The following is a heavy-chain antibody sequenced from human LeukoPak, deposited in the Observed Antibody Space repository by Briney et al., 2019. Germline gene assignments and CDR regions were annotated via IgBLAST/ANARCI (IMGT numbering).Heavy chain of an antibody. Sequence: SQTLSLTCTVSGGSISSGSYYWSWIRQSAGKGLEWIGRIYTSGSTNYNPSLKSRVTISVDTSKNQFSLKLSSVTAADTAVYYCARGYGYYYDSSGSDYFDYWGQGTLVTVSS. V-gene: IGHV4-61*02. CDR3: ARGYGYYYDSSGSDYFDY. D-gene: IGHD3-22*01. CDR2: IYTSGST. J-gene: IGHJ4*02. CDR1: GGSISSGSYY.